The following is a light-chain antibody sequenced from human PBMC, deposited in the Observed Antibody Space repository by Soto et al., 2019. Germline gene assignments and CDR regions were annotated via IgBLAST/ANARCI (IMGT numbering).Light chain of an antibody. CDR3: QKYNSAPLT. CDR1: QGIAPY. J-gene: IGKJ4*01. V-gene: IGKV1-27*01. CDR2: AAS. Sequence: DVQMTQSPSSLSASVGDRVTITCRASQGIAPYLAWFQQKPGKVPKLLIYAASTLQSGVPSGFGGSGSGTDFTRTISSLQPEDVATYYCQKYNSAPLTFGGGTKVEIK.